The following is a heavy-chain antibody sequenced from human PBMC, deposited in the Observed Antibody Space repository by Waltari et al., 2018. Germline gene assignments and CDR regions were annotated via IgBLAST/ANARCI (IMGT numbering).Heavy chain of an antibody. D-gene: IGHD1-26*01. Sequence: QVQLVQSGAEVKKPGASVKVSCKASGYTFTSYDINWVRQATGQGLDWMGWMNPNYATTGYSQKCQVRVTITKNTSISTAYMELSSRRSEYTAVYYCARVRGGAWRFDYWGQGTLVTVSS. J-gene: IGHJ4*02. CDR1: GYTFTSYD. V-gene: IGHV1-8*03. CDR2: MNPNYATT. CDR3: ARVRGGAWRFDY.